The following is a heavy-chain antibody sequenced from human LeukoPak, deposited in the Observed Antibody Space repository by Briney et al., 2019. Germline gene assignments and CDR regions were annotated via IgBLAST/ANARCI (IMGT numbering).Heavy chain of an antibody. J-gene: IGHJ4*02. CDR2: IYYSGST. Sequence: KASETLSLTCTVSGGSVSSGSYYWSWIRQPPGKGLEWIGYIYYSGSTSYNPSLKSRVTISVDTSKNQFSLKLSSVTAADTAVYYCASSRLRGYFDYWGQGTLVTVSS. CDR1: GGSVSSGSYY. V-gene: IGHV4-61*01. CDR3: ASSRLRGYFDY. D-gene: IGHD5-12*01.